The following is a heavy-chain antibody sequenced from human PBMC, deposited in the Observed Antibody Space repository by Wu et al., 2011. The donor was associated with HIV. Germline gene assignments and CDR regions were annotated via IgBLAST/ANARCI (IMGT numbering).Heavy chain of an antibody. J-gene: IGHJ6*03. CDR1: GGTFSSYA. Sequence: QVHLVQSGAEVKKPGSSVKVSCKASGGTFSSYAISWVRQAPGQGLEWMGRIIPFFGASNYAQKFQGRLTITADESTSTTYMELSSLRSEDTAVYFCARATGTTSPYYYYYMDVWGKGTTVTVSS. D-gene: IGHD1-1*01. CDR3: ARATGTTSPYYYYYMDV. CDR2: IIPFFGAS. V-gene: IGHV1-69*15.